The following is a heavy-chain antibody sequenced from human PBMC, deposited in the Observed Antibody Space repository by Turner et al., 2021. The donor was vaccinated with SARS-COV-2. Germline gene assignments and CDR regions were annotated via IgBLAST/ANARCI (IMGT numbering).Heavy chain of an antibody. Sequence: EVQLVESGGGLVQPGRSLRLSCAASGFTFDDYAMHWVRQAPVKGLEWVSGISWNSGSIGYADSVKGRFTMSRDNAKNSLYLQMNSLRAEDTALYYCAKDRGYDILTGYSPYFDYWGQGTLVTVSS. CDR3: AKDRGYDILTGYSPYFDY. CDR1: GFTFDDYA. J-gene: IGHJ4*02. V-gene: IGHV3-9*01. CDR2: ISWNSGSI. D-gene: IGHD3-9*01.